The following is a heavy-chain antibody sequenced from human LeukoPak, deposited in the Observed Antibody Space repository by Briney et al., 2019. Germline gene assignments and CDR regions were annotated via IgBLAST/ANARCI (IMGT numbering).Heavy chain of an antibody. J-gene: IGHJ6*02. V-gene: IGHV4-30-2*01. CDR1: GGSISSGGYS. CDR3: ARETKFWSGYHNHYYYGMDV. D-gene: IGHD3-3*01. CDR2: IYHSGST. Sequence: DPSQTLSLTCAVSGGSISSGGYSWSWIRQPPGKGLEWIGYIYHSGSTYYNPSLKSRVTISVDRSKNQFSLKLSSVTAADTAVYYCARETKFWSGYHNHYYYGMDVWGQGTTVTVSS.